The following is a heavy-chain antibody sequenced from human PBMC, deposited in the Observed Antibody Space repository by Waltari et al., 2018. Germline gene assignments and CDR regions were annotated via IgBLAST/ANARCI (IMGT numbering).Heavy chain of an antibody. CDR2: IYYSGST. V-gene: IGHV4-39*07. D-gene: IGHD6-6*01. CDR3: AREGDSSSHDY. CDR1: GGSISSSSYY. Sequence: QLQLQESGPGLVKPSETLSLTCTVSGGSISSSSYYWGWIRQPPGKGLEWIGSIYYSGSTYYNPSLKSRVTISVDTSKNQFSLKRSSVTAADTAVYYCAREGDSSSHDYWGQGTLVTVSS. J-gene: IGHJ4*02.